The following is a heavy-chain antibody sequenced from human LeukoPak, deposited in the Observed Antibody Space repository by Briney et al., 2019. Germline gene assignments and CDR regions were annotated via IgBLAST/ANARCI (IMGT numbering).Heavy chain of an antibody. CDR1: GFTFSSYN. D-gene: IGHD5-12*01. J-gene: IGHJ4*02. CDR3: ARVPRGYSGYGPFDY. Sequence: GGSLRLSCVVSGFTFSSYNMNWVRQAPGKGLEWVSSIGTSNSYIYYADSVTGRFTISRDNAKNSLYLQMNSLRAEDTAVYYCARVPRGYSGYGPFDYWGQGTLVTVSS. V-gene: IGHV3-21*01. CDR2: IGTSNSYI.